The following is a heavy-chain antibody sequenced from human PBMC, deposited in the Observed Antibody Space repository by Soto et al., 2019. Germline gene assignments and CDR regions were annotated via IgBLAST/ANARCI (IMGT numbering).Heavy chain of an antibody. J-gene: IGHJ4*02. D-gene: IGHD3-10*01. CDR1: GFSLSSSGEG. Sequence: QITLKESGPTLVRPTQTLTLTCTFSGFSLSSSGEGVGWIRQPPGKALEWLALIYWDDDKRYSPSLKSRLTITKDTSKNQVVLTLSKLDTEDTASYYCARGGWTTYYSPFFDYWGQGTLVTVSS. V-gene: IGHV2-5*02. CDR3: ARGGWTTYYSPFFDY. CDR2: IYWDDDK.